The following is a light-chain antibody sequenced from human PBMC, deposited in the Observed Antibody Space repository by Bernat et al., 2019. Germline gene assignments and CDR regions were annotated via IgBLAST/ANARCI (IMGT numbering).Light chain of an antibody. V-gene: IGLV2-8*01. Sequence: QSALTQPPSASGSLGQSVTISCTGTSSDVGGHNHVSWYQQHPGKAPRVLIYEVNKRPSGVPDRFCGSTSGNTASLTVSGLPAEDEAAYHCTSHGGSNSFLVFGGGTTLTVL. CDR3: TSHGGSNSFLV. CDR1: SSDVGGHNH. J-gene: IGLJ3*02. CDR2: EVN.